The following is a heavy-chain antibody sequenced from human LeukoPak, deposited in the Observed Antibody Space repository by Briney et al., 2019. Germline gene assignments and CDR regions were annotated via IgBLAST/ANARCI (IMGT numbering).Heavy chain of an antibody. J-gene: IGHJ4*02. D-gene: IGHD3-9*01. CDR2: INPSGGST. CDR3: ATAILTGGFDY. Sequence: ASVKVSCKASGYTFTSYYMHWVRQAPGQGLEWMGIINPSGGSTSYAQKFQGRVTMTRDTSTSTVYMELSSLRSEDTAVYYCATAILTGGFDYWGQGTLVTVSS. V-gene: IGHV1-46*01. CDR1: GYTFTSYY.